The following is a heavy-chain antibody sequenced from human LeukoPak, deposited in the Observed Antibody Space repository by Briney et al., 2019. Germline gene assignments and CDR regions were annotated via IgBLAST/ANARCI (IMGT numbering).Heavy chain of an antibody. Sequence: SVKVSCKASGGTSSSYAISWVRQAPGQGLEWMGGIIPIFGTANYAQKFQGRVTITTDESTSTAYMELSSLRSEDTAVYYCARALGDCSGGSCYRGPAYYYYYYMDVWGKGTTVTVSS. J-gene: IGHJ6*03. D-gene: IGHD2-15*01. V-gene: IGHV1-69*05. CDR3: ARALGDCSGGSCYRGPAYYYYYYMDV. CDR1: GGTSSSYA. CDR2: IIPIFGTA.